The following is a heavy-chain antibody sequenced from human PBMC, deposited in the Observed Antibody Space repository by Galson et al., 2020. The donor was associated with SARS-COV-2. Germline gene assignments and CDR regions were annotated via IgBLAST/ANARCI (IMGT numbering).Heavy chain of an antibody. D-gene: IGHD1-26*01. Sequence: SETLSLTCAVYGGSFSGYYWSWIRQPPGKGLEWIGEIKHSGSTNYNPSLKSRVTITVDTSKNQFSLKLSSVTAADTAVYYCARGLKWELLRAGYYYYGMDVWGQGTTVTVSS. CDR1: GGSFSGYY. CDR2: IKHSGST. CDR3: ARGLKWELLRAGYYYYGMDV. J-gene: IGHJ6*02. V-gene: IGHV4-34*01.